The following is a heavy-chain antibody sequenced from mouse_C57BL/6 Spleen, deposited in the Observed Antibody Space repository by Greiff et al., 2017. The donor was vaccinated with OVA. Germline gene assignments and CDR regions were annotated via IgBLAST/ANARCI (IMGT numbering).Heavy chain of an antibody. D-gene: IGHD2-3*01. CDR2: INPSNGGT. CDR1: GYTFTSYW. Sequence: QVQLQQPGTELVKPGASVKLSCKASGYTFTSYWMHWVKQRPGQGLEWIGNINPSNGGTNYNEKFKSKATLTVDKSSRTAYMQLSSLTSEDSAVYYCARSGGWLQPPDYWGQGTTLTVSS. V-gene: IGHV1-53*01. J-gene: IGHJ2*01. CDR3: ARSGGWLQPPDY.